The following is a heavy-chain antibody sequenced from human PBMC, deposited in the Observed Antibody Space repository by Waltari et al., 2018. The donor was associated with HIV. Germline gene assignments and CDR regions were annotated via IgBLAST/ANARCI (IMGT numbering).Heavy chain of an antibody. CDR1: GYTFTGYY. D-gene: IGHD6-19*01. CDR2: INPNSGGT. Sequence: QVQLVQSGAEVKKPGASVKVSCKASGYTFTGYYMHWVRQAPGQGLEGRGWINPNSGGTNDAQKFQGRVTMTRDTAISTSYMELSRLRSDDTAVYYCARSVAVAGTRGGVDYWGQGTLVTVSS. V-gene: IGHV1-2*02. J-gene: IGHJ4*02. CDR3: ARSVAVAGTRGGVDY.